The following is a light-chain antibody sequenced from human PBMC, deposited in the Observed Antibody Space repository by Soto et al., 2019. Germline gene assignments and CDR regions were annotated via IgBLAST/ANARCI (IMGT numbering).Light chain of an antibody. Sequence: DIVMTQSPDSLAVSLGERATINGKSSQSGLYSSNNKNYLAWYQQKPGQPPKLLIYWASTRESGVPDRFSGSGSETYFTLTIGSLQAEDVAVYYCQQYYSTPSWTFGQGTKVEI. J-gene: IGKJ1*01. CDR3: QQYYSTPSWT. V-gene: IGKV4-1*01. CDR2: WAS. CDR1: QSGLYSSNNKNY.